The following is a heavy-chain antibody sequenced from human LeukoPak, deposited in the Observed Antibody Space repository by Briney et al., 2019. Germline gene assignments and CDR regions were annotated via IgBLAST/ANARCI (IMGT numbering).Heavy chain of an antibody. Sequence: ASVKVSCKASGYTFTGYYMHWVRQAPGQGLEWMGRINPNSGGTNYAQKLQGRVTMTTDTSTSTAYMELRSLRSDDTAVYYCARELGTFSWFDPWGQGTLVTVSS. V-gene: IGHV1-2*06. CDR2: INPNSGGT. D-gene: IGHD3-16*01. CDR3: ARELGTFSWFDP. J-gene: IGHJ5*02. CDR1: GYTFTGYY.